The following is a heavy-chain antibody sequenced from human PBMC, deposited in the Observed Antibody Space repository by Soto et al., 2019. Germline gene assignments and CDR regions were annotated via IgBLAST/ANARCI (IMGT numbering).Heavy chain of an antibody. D-gene: IGHD1-1*01. J-gene: IGHJ3*01. CDR1: GGSLSTHH. Sequence: QVQLQESGPGLVKTSETLSLICTVSGGSLSTHHWNWIRQSPGKGLEWLGYVRSTGHSKYNPSLKSRVSMSLDTSKNQVSLTLTSATASDTAIYYCASNSVVPAFDLWGQGIMVTVTS. V-gene: IGHV4-59*11. CDR3: ASNSVVPAFDL. CDR2: VRSTGHS.